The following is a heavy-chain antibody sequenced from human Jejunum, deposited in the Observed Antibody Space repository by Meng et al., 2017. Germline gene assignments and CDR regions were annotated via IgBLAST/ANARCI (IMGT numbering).Heavy chain of an antibody. CDR3: ARTYADYPSYYFDY. D-gene: IGHD4-17*01. CDR1: GCSISSGDYY. V-gene: IGHV4-30-4*01. CDR2: IYYSGST. J-gene: IGHJ4*02. Sequence: QVQLQESGPGLVKPSQTLSLTCPVSGCSISSGDYYWSWIRQPPGKGLEWIGYIYYSGSTYYNPSLKSRVTISVDTSKNQFPLKLSSVTAADTAVYYCARTYADYPSYYFDYWGQGTLVTVSS.